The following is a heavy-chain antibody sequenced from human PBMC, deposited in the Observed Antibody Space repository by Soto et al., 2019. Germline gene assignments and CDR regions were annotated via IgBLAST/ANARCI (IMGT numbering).Heavy chain of an antibody. V-gene: IGHV3-30*18. D-gene: IGHD3-3*01. Sequence: GGSLRLSCAASGFTFSSYGMHWVRQAPGMGLEWVAVISYDGSNKYYADSVKGRFTISRDNSKNTLYLQMNSLRAEDTAVYYCAKEGVLRFLEWGYYYMDVWGKGTTVTVSS. J-gene: IGHJ6*03. CDR1: GFTFSSYG. CDR3: AKEGVLRFLEWGYYYMDV. CDR2: ISYDGSNK.